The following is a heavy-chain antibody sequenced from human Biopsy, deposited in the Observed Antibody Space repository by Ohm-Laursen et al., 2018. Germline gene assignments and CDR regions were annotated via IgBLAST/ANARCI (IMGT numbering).Heavy chain of an antibody. V-gene: IGHV4-39*01. Sequence: TLSLTCTVSGDSISTSTTYYWAWLRQPPGKGLEWIGSIYNSETTFYNPSLKSRVAISVDPSTNHFSLKVSSVTAADTALYYCARHPTGFWFDPWGHGTLVTVSS. CDR3: ARHPTGFWFDP. CDR2: IYNSETT. J-gene: IGHJ5*02. CDR1: GDSISTSTTYY.